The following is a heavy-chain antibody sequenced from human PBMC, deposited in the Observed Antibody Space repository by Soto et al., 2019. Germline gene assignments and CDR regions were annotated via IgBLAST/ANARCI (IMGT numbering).Heavy chain of an antibody. Sequence: QVQLVESGGGLVKPGGSLRLSCAASGFTFSDYYMSWIRQAPGKGLEWVSYISSSSSYTNYADSVKGRFTISRDNAKNSLYLQMNSLRAEDTAVYYCAIGGDILTGYYTLDYWGQGTLVTVSS. CDR3: AIGGDILTGYYTLDY. CDR1: GFTFSDYY. CDR2: ISSSSSYT. D-gene: IGHD3-9*01. V-gene: IGHV3-11*05. J-gene: IGHJ4*02.